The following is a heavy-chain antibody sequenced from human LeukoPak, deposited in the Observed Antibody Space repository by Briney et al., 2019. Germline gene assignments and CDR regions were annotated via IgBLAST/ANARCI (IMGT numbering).Heavy chain of an antibody. D-gene: IGHD4-11*01. CDR3: ARALQYQRPPFGYYYYYMDV. J-gene: IGHJ6*03. CDR1: GGTSSSYA. Sequence: SVKVSCKASGGTSSSYAISWVRQAPGQGLEWMGGIIPIFGTANYAQKFQGRVTITTDESTSTAYMELSSLRSEDTAVYYCARALQYQRPPFGYYYYYMDVWGKGTTVTVSS. CDR2: IIPIFGTA. V-gene: IGHV1-69*05.